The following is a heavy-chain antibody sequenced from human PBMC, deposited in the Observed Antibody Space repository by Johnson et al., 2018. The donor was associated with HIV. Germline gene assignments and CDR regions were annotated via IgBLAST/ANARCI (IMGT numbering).Heavy chain of an antibody. Sequence: VQLVESGGGVVQPGRSLRLSCAASGFTFSSYAMHWVRQAPGKGLEWVAVISYDGSNKYYADSVKGRFTISRDNSKNTLYLQMNSLRAEDTAVYYCARGKWGVGANAFDIWGLGTMVTVSS. J-gene: IGHJ3*02. D-gene: IGHD1-26*01. CDR2: ISYDGSNK. CDR1: GFTFSSYA. V-gene: IGHV3-30*04. CDR3: ARGKWGVGANAFDI.